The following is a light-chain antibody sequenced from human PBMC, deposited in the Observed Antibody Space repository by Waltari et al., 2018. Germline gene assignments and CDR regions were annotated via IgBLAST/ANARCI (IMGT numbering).Light chain of an antibody. CDR1: QSISSW. CDR2: KAS. J-gene: IGKJ4*01. V-gene: IGKV1-5*03. CDR3: QQYTSFSLT. Sequence: DIQMTQSPSSLSASIRDRVTFTCRASQSISSWLAWYQQKPGKAPKLLISKASTLESGVPSRFSGSGSWTEFTLTISSLQPDDFATYYCQQYTSFSLTFGGGTTVEIK.